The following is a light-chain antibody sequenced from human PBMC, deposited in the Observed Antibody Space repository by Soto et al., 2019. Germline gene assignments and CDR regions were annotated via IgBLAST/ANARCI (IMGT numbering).Light chain of an antibody. Sequence: EIVLTQSPATLSLSPVERATLSCRASQSVSSYLAWYQQKPGQAPRLLIYDASNRATGIPARFSGSGSGTDFTLTISSLEPEDFAVYYCQQRSNWPPIFTFGPGTKVD. CDR3: QQRSNWPPIFT. CDR1: QSVSSY. V-gene: IGKV3-11*01. J-gene: IGKJ3*01. CDR2: DAS.